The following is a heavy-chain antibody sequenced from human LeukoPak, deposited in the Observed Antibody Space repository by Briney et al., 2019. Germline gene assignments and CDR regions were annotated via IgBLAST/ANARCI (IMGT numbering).Heavy chain of an antibody. CDR3: AKRGVVIRGLLVIGYHTEAYHYDY. V-gene: IGHV3-23*01. J-gene: IGHJ4*02. Sequence: GGSLSLSCVVSGFSLSNYAMSWVRQAPGKGLEWVSYISERGGSTTYADSVKGRFTVSRDNSLNTVYLQMNSLRAEDTAVYFCAKRGVVIRGLLVIGYHTEAYHYDYWGQGTLVTVSS. D-gene: IGHD3-10*01. CDR2: ISERGGST. CDR1: GFSLSNYA.